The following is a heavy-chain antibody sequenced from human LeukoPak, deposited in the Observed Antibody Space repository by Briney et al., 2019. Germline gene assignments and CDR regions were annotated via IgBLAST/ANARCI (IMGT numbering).Heavy chain of an antibody. D-gene: IGHD6-13*01. CDR3: AIDDRKSSSRLLDP. CDR1: GYTFTGYY. J-gene: IGHJ5*02. Sequence: ASVKVSCKASGYTFTGYYMHWVRQAPGQGLEGMGWINPNSGGTNYAQKFQGRVTMTRDTSISTAYMELSRLRSDDTAVYYCAIDDRKSSSRLLDPWGQGTLVTVSS. V-gene: IGHV1-2*02. CDR2: INPNSGGT.